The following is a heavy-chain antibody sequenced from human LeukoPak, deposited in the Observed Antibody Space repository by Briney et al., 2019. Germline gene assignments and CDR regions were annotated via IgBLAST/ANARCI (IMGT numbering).Heavy chain of an antibody. V-gene: IGHV3-23*01. J-gene: IGHJ4*02. CDR1: GFTFSSYA. Sequence: GGSLRLSCAASGFTFSSYAMNWVRQAPGKGLEWVSSVSGNGGNTYHADSVKGRFTVSRDNAKNTLFLQMNSLRAEDTAVYHCAKDTYQRLGRGLGGIFDSWGQGTLVTVSS. CDR3: AKDTYQRLGRGLGGIFDS. CDR2: VSGNGGNT. D-gene: IGHD3-10*01.